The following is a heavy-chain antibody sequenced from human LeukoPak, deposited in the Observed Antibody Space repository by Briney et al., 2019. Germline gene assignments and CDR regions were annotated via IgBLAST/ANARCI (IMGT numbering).Heavy chain of an antibody. J-gene: IGHJ6*03. D-gene: IGHD1-26*01. Sequence: SETLSLTCVVSGGSISSNSYYWGWIRQPPGKGLEWIGSIYYSGSTNYNPSLKSRVTISVGTSKNQFSLKLSSVTAADTAVYYCARHGSGSRLRAKHYYMDVWGKGTTVTISS. CDR3: ARHGSGSRLRAKHYYMDV. CDR1: GGSISSNSYY. CDR2: IYYSGST. V-gene: IGHV4-39*01.